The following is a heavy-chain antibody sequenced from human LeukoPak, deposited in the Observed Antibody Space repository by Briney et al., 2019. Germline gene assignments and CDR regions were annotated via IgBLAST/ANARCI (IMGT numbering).Heavy chain of an antibody. Sequence: ASVKVSCKASGGTFSSYAISWVRQAPGQGLEWMGGIIPIFGTANYAQKFQGRVTITADKSTSTAYMELSSLRSDDTAVYYCASSLLLLTNYFFDYWGQGTLVTVSS. D-gene: IGHD5-18*01. CDR3: ASSLLLLTNYFFDY. V-gene: IGHV1-69*06. CDR2: IIPIFGTA. CDR1: GGTFSSYA. J-gene: IGHJ4*02.